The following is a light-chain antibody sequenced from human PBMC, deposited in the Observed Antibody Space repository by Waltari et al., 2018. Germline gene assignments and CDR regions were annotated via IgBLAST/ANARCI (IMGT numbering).Light chain of an antibody. CDR3: CSYAGSSTYVV. CDR2: EGS. V-gene: IGLV2-23*01. J-gene: IGLJ2*01. CDR1: SSAVGSYNL. Sequence: QSALTQPASVSGSPGQSITISCTGTSSAVGSYNLVSWYQPHPGKAPKLMIYEGSKRPSGVSNRFSGSKSGNTASLTISGLQAEDEADYYCCSYAGSSTYVVFGGGTKLTVL.